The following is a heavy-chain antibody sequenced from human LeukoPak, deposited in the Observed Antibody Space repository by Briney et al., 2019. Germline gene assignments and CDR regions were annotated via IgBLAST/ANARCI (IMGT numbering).Heavy chain of an antibody. CDR3: AVGSYYDFWSGAVRWFDP. V-gene: IGHV4-34*01. CDR1: GGSLSGYY. D-gene: IGHD3-3*01. Sequence: PSETLSLTCAVSGGSLSGYYWSWIRQPPGKGLEWIGEINHSGSTNYNPSLKSRVTISVDTSKNQFSLKLSSVTAADTAVYYCAVGSYYDFWSGAVRWFDPWGQGTLVTVSS. J-gene: IGHJ5*02. CDR2: INHSGST.